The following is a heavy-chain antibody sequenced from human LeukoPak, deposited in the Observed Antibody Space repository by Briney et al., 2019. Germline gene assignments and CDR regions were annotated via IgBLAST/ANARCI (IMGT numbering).Heavy chain of an antibody. CDR1: GYTFTSYY. D-gene: IGHD2-15*01. J-gene: IGHJ3*02. CDR2: INPSGGST. Sequence: ASVKVSCKASGYTFTSYYMHWVRQAPGQGLEWMGIINPSGGSTSYAQKFQGRVTITADKSTSTAYMELSSLRSEDTAVYYCARASYCSGGSCYSLVDAFDIWGQGTMVTVSS. CDR3: ARASYCSGGSCYSLVDAFDI. V-gene: IGHV1-46*01.